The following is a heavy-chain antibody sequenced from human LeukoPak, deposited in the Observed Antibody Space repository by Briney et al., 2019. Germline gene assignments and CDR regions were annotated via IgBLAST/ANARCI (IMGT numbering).Heavy chain of an antibody. D-gene: IGHD3-10*01. CDR2: ISGSGGST. Sequence: PGGSLRLSCAASGFTFSSYAMSWVRQAPGMGLKWVSAISGSGGSTYYADSVKGRFTISRDNSKNTLYLQMNSLRAEDTAVYYCAKWGRELWFGESYFDYWGQGTLVTVSS. CDR1: GFTFSSYA. CDR3: AKWGRELWFGESYFDY. J-gene: IGHJ4*02. V-gene: IGHV3-23*01.